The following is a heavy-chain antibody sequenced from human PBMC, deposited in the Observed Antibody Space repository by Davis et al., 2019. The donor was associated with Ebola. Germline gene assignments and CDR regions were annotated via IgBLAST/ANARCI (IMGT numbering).Heavy chain of an antibody. CDR3: AREKIGPKLFSAGEYSYYGMDV. Sequence: ASVKVSCKASGDTFIEYFMHWVRQAPGHGPEWMGWINPNSGGTNYAQKFQGRVTLTRDTSISTAYMELSSLRSDDTAVYYCAREKIGPKLFSAGEYSYYGMDVWGKGTTVTVSS. J-gene: IGHJ6*04. CDR1: GDTFIEYF. CDR2: INPNSGGT. V-gene: IGHV1-2*02. D-gene: IGHD1-1*01.